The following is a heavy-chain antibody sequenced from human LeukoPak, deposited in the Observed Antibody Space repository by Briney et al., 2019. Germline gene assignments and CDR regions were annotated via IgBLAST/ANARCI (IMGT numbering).Heavy chain of an antibody. CDR2: MSPNSGDT. D-gene: IGHD6-13*01. V-gene: IGHV1-8*01. CDR1: GYTFTSYD. Sequence: GASVKVSCKASGYTFTSYDINWVRQATGQGLEWMGWMSPNSGDTGYAQKFQGRVTITADESTSTAYMELSSLRSEDTAVYYCARGGSSWSRYAYYYYGMDVWGQGTTVTVSS. CDR3: ARGGSSWSRYAYYYYGMDV. J-gene: IGHJ6*02.